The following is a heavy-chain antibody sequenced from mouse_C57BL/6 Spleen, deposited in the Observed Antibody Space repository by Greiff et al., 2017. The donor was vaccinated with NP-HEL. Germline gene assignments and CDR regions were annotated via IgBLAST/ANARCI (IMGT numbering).Heavy chain of an antibody. Sequence: QVQLQQPGAELVKPGASVKLSCKASGYTFTSYWMQWVKQRPGQGLEWIGEIDPSDSYTNYNQKFKGKATLTVDTSSSTAYMQLSSLTSEDSAVYYCARVVFDYWGQGTTLTVSS. CDR1: GYTFTSYW. CDR3: ARVVFDY. CDR2: IDPSDSYT. J-gene: IGHJ2*01. V-gene: IGHV1-50*01. D-gene: IGHD1-1*01.